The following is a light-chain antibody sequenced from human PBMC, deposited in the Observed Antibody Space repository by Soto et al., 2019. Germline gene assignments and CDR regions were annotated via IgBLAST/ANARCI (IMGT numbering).Light chain of an antibody. CDR2: DAS. V-gene: IGKV3-20*01. CDR1: QSVSNTY. J-gene: IGKJ3*01. Sequence: EIVLTQSPGTLSLSPGERATLSCRASQSVSNTYLAWYQQKPGQAPRLLIYDASSRATGIPDRFSGSVSGTDFTLTISRLEPEDFAVYYCQQYRRSQGLFTFGPGTKVDI. CDR3: QQYRRSQGLFT.